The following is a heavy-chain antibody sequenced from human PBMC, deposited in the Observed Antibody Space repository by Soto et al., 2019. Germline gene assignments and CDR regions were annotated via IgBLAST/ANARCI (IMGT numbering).Heavy chain of an antibody. Sequence: HPGGSLRLSCVASRFSFSSYEMSWVRQAAGKGLEWVSRVSLTGDRTNYAGSVKGRFTVSRDNFKNTLYLEMDSLRPEDTAIYYCARGGGYCTPTSCAIDSWGRGTPVTVS. CDR1: RFSFSSYE. J-gene: IGHJ4*02. CDR2: VSLTGDRT. D-gene: IGHD2-8*01. V-gene: IGHV3-23*01. CDR3: ARGGGYCTPTSCAIDS.